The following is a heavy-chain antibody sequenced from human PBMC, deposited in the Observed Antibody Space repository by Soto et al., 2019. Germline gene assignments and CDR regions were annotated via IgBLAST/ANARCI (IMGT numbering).Heavy chain of an antibody. V-gene: IGHV4-4*08. CDR1: GGSSSSYY. Sequence: SETLSLTCTVSGGSSSSYYYSWIRQPPGKGLEWIATLYSDRDTYYNPSLKSRVTISADTSQNQFSLKLSSVTAADTAVYYCARRSGEGYSFDYWGQGTLVTVSS. CDR2: LYSDRDT. CDR3: ARRSGEGYSFDY. J-gene: IGHJ4*02. D-gene: IGHD5-18*01.